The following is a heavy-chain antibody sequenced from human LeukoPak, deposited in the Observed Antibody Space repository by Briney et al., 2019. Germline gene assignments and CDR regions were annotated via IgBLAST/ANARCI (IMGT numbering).Heavy chain of an antibody. CDR3: ASRLYDSARNFDD. D-gene: IGHD3-22*01. J-gene: IGHJ4*02. CDR1: GGSISISNW. V-gene: IGHV4-4*02. Sequence: PSGTLSLTCAVSGGSISISNWWSWVRQPPGKGLEWVGEIYHSGSTNYNPSLKSRVTISVDKSKNQFSLKLSSVTAADTAVYYCASRLYDSARNFDDWGQGTLVTVSS. CDR2: IYHSGST.